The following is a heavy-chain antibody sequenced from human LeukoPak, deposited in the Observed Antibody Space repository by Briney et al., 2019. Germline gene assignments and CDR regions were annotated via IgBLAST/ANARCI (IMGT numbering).Heavy chain of an antibody. V-gene: IGHV4-59*01. CDR3: ARAGPRRDGYSLDY. CDR2: IYYTGST. Sequence: SETLSLTCTVSGGSINTYFWSWIRQPPGKALEWIGYIYYTGSTGYNPSLESRVTISIDTSKNQFSLNLSSVTAADTAVYYCARAGPRRDGYSLDYWGQGNLVSVSS. CDR1: GGSINTYF. J-gene: IGHJ4*02. D-gene: IGHD5-24*01.